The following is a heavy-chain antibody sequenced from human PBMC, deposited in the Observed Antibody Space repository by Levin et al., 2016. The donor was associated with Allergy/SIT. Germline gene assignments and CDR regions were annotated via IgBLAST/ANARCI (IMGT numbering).Heavy chain of an antibody. J-gene: IGHJ3*02. Sequence: LSLTCAASGFTFSSYAMHWVRQAPGKGLEYVSTISSNGDSTYYADSVKGRFTISRDISKNTLYLQMGSLRAEDMAVYYCARAKSRYSSGWFDAFDIWGQGTMVTVSS. CDR2: ISSNGDST. V-gene: IGHV3-64*02. CDR1: GFTFSSYA. D-gene: IGHD6-19*01. CDR3: ARAKSRYSSGWFDAFDI.